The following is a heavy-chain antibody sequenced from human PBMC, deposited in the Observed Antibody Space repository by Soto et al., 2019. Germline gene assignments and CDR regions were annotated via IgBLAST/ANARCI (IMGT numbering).Heavy chain of an antibody. J-gene: IGHJ5*02. V-gene: IGHV3-23*01. CDR3: ANLRGHLYDILTGSFDP. CDR1: GFTFTNYD. Sequence: GGSLRLSCAASGFTFTNYDMSWARQAPGEGPEWVSSISVSGGSTDYARSVKGRFTISRDNSKNTLFLRMSNLRAEDTAVYYCANLRGHLYDILTGSFDPWGQGTLVTVSS. D-gene: IGHD3-9*01. CDR2: ISVSGGST.